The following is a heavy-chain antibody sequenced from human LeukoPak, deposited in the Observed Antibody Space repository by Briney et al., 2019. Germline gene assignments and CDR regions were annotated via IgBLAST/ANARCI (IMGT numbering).Heavy chain of an antibody. V-gene: IGHV4-4*07. J-gene: IGHJ4*02. CDR1: GGHLSYLH. CDR3: ARGRGTISVPYYFDF. D-gene: IGHD3-16*01. CDR2: ISTSGST. Sequence: PSDTLPLTRCVSGGHLSYLHWSWLGPPGGKALDWIGRISTSGSTNYKPSLRSRVTMSIDASKDQFSLRLSSVTAADTAVYYCARGRGTISVPYYFDFWGPGILVTVSS.